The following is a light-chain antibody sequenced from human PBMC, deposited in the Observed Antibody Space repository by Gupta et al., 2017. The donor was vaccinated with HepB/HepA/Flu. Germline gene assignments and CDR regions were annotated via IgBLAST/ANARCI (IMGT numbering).Light chain of an antibody. Sequence: DIQMTQSPSTLSASVGDRVTITCRASQSVTNWLAWYQQKPGKAPNLLIYKASSLESGVPSRFSGSGSGTEFTLTISSLQPDDFATYYCQKYDCYPWTFGQGTKVEI. J-gene: IGKJ1*01. V-gene: IGKV1-5*03. CDR1: QSVTNW. CDR2: KAS. CDR3: QKYDCYPWT.